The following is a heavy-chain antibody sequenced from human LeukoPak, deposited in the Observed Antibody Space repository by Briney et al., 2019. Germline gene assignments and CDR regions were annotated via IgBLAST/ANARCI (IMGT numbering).Heavy chain of an antibody. CDR2: INPNSGGT. CDR1: GYTFTGYY. Sequence: ASVKVSCKASGYTFTGYYMHWVRQAPGQGLEWIGWINPNSGGTNYAQKFQGRVTMTRDTSISTAYMELSRLRSDDTAVYYCARVYSSSWYAYYFDYWGQGTLVTVSS. J-gene: IGHJ4*02. CDR3: ARVYSSSWYAYYFDY. V-gene: IGHV1-2*02. D-gene: IGHD6-13*01.